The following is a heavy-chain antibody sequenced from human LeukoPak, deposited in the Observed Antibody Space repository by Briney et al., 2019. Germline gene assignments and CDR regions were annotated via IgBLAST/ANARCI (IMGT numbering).Heavy chain of an antibody. CDR2: IYYSGST. V-gene: IGHV4-39*07. J-gene: IGHJ5*02. Sequence: SETLSLTCTVSGGSIRSSSYYWGWIRQPPGKGLEWIGSIYYSGSTYYNPSLKSRVTISVDTSKNQFSLKLSSVTAADTAVYYCARSRHWIQLWLQWFDPWGQGTLVTVSS. D-gene: IGHD5-18*01. CDR1: GGSIRSSSYY. CDR3: ARSRHWIQLWLQWFDP.